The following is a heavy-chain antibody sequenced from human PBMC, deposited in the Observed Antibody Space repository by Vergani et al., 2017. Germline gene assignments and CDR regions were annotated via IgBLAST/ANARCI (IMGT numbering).Heavy chain of an antibody. V-gene: IGHV3-30*02. CDR1: GFTFSSYG. CDR3: AKIGGYSYGKYYFYGMDV. D-gene: IGHD5-18*01. Sequence: QVQLVESGGGVVQPGGSLRLSCAASGFTFSSYGMHWVRQAPGKGLEWVAFIRYDGSNKYYADSVKGRFTISRDNSKNTLYLQMNSLRAEDTAVYYCAKIGGYSYGKYYFYGMDVWGQGTTVTVSS. CDR2: IRYDGSNK. J-gene: IGHJ6*02.